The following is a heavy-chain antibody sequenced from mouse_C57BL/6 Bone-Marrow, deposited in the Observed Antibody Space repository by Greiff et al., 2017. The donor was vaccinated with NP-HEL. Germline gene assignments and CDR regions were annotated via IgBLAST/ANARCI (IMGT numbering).Heavy chain of an antibody. CDR3: ARNWDGYAMDY. CDR2: IYPSDSET. Sequence: QLQQPGAELVRPGSSVKLSCKASGYTFPSYWMDWVKQRPGQGLEWIGNIYPSDSETHYNQKFKDKATLTVDKSSSTAYMQLSSLTSEDSAVYYCARNWDGYAMDYWGQGTSVTVSS. CDR1: GYTFPSYW. V-gene: IGHV1-61*01. J-gene: IGHJ4*01. D-gene: IGHD4-1*01.